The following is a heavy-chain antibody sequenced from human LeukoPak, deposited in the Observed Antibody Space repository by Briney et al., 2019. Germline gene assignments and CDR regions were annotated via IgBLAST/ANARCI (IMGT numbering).Heavy chain of an antibody. Sequence: NPSETLSLTCTVSGGSISSSGYYWGWIGQPPGKGLEWIASIYYSGSTYYNPSLKSRVTISVDTSKNQLSLKLSSLTAADTAVYYCARHEYSGSYYGLSWFDPWGQGTLVTVSS. CDR2: IYYSGST. CDR1: GGSISSSGYY. CDR3: ARHEYSGSYYGLSWFDP. J-gene: IGHJ5*02. D-gene: IGHD1-26*01. V-gene: IGHV4-39*01.